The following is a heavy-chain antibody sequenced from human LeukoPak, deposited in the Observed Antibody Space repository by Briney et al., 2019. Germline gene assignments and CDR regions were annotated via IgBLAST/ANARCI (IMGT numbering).Heavy chain of an antibody. D-gene: IGHD5-24*01. J-gene: IGHJ4*02. CDR2: MYYRRST. Sequence: SETLSLTCTVSGVSFSSSSYYWGWLRPSPGQGLEWIGSMYYRRSTYYNPSLKSEVTLPVDTPKTQCSLKLSAVTAADTAVYYCARHGRDGYNYGPVVYYWGQGTLVTVSS. CDR3: ARHGRDGYNYGPVVYY. CDR1: GVSFSSSSYY. V-gene: IGHV4-39*01.